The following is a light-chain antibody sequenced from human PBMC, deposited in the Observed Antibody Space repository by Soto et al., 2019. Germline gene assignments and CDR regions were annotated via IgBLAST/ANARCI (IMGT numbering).Light chain of an antibody. J-gene: IGLJ1*01. CDR2: EVN. CDR1: SSDIGAYDY. Sequence: QSALTQPASLSGSPGQSITISCTGTSSDIGAYDYVSWFQQHPGKAPKLMISEVNNRPSGVSNRFSGSKSGNTAYLTISGLQVEDEAEYYCGSYTTSSNYVFGTGTKV. V-gene: IGLV2-14*01. CDR3: GSYTTSSNYV.